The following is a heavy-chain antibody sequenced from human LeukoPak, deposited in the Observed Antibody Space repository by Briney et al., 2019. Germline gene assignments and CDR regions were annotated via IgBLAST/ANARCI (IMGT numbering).Heavy chain of an antibody. CDR2: IYSGGST. J-gene: IGHJ6*02. Sequence: SGGSLRLSCAASGFTVSSNYMSWVRQAPGKGLEWVSVIYSGGSTYYADSVKGRFTISRDNSKNTLYLQMNSLRAEDTAVYYCARAPLEWFGELSPYYYGMDVWGQGTTVTVSS. CDR3: ARAPLEWFGELSPYYYGMDV. D-gene: IGHD3-10*01. V-gene: IGHV3-66*01. CDR1: GFTVSSNY.